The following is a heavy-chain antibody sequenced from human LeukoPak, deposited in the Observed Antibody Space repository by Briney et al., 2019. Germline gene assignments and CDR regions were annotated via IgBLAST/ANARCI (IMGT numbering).Heavy chain of an antibody. CDR3: VRDADISGYYSYSDY. CDR2: ISGSGGST. J-gene: IGHJ4*02. Sequence: GGSLRLSCVASGFSFSTYGMSWVRQAPGKGLEWVSGISGSGGSTQYADSVKGRFTISRDNPKNTLYLQMNSLRVEDTAVYYCVRDADISGYYSYSDYWGQGILVTVSS. D-gene: IGHD6-19*01. CDR1: GFSFSTYG. V-gene: IGHV3-23*01.